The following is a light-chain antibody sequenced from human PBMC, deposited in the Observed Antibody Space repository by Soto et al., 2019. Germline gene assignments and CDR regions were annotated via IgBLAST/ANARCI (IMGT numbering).Light chain of an antibody. CDR3: QQYNSYPFT. CDR2: DAS. CDR1: QSISSW. J-gene: IGKJ3*01. Sequence: DIQMTQSPSTLSASVGDRVTITCRASQSISSWLAWYQQKPGKAPKLLIYDASSLESGVPSRFSGSGSRTEFTLTISSLQPDDFATYYFQQYNSYPFTFGPGTKVDIK. V-gene: IGKV1-5*01.